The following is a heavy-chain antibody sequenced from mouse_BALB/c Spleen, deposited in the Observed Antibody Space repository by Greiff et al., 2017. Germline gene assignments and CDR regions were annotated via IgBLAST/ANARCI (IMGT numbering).Heavy chain of an antibody. D-gene: IGHD2-4*01. Sequence: EVKLVESGGGLVQPGGSRKLSCAASGFTFSSFGMHWVRQAPEKGLEWVAYISSGSSTIYYADTVKGRFTISRDNPKNTLFLQMTSLRSEDTAMYYCARGGSTMITAAWFAYWGQGTLVTVSA. CDR2: ISSGSSTI. V-gene: IGHV5-17*02. CDR3: ARGGSTMITAAWFAY. CDR1: GFTFSSFG. J-gene: IGHJ3*01.